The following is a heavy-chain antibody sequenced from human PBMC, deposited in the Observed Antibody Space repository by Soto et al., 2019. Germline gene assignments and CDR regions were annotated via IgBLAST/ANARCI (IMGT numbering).Heavy chain of an antibody. Sequence: QVQLVQSGAEVKKPGSSVQVSCTVSGGTLSSYNFSWVRKAPGQGLEWMGRIIPMLGITNYAQKFQGRVTTTADKSTSTAYMALSSLTSDDTAVYSCARGLAYGDYVFDYWGQGTPVTVSS. CDR1: GGTLSSYN. CDR3: ARGLAYGDYVFDY. D-gene: IGHD4-17*01. CDR2: IIPMLGIT. V-gene: IGHV1-69*02. J-gene: IGHJ4*02.